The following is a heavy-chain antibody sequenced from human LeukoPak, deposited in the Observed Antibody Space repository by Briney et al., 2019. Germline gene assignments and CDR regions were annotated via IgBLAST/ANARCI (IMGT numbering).Heavy chain of an antibody. J-gene: IGHJ4*02. V-gene: IGHV1-2*02. D-gene: IGHD3-22*01. CDR2: INPNSGGT. CDR3: ARDGYDSSGYYLN. CDR1: GYTFTGYY. Sequence: ASVKVSCKASGYTFTGYYMHWVRQAPGQGLEWMGWINPNSGGTNYAQKFQGRVTMTRDTSISTAYMELSSLRSEDTAVYYCARDGYDSSGYYLNWGQGTLVTVSS.